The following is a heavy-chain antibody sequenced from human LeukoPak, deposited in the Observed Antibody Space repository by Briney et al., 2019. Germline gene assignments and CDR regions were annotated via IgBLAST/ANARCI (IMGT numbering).Heavy chain of an antibody. J-gene: IGHJ4*02. V-gene: IGHV3-48*02. CDR2: ISSTSSTI. CDR3: ARSRGNDY. CDR1: GFTFTTYT. Sequence: GESLTLSCAVSGFTFTTYTMNWVRQAPGKGLEWISYISSTSSTIEYADSVKGRFTISRDNAKNSLYLQMNSLRDEDTAVYYCARSRGNDYWGQGTLVTVSS.